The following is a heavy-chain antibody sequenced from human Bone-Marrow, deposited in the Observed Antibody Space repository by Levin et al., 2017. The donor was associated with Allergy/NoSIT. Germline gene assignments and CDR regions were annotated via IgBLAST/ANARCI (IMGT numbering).Heavy chain of an antibody. V-gene: IGHV1-69*13. CDR3: ARSVEGGYDFWNDYYTFYYYAMYV. Sequence: ASVKVSCKASGGTFSKYAITWVRQAPGQGLEWMGGIIPMSRKTNYAQRFQGRVTISADESSGNAYLELSRLGSEDTAVYYCARSVEGGYDFWNDYYTFYYYAMYVWGQGTAVTVSS. CDR1: GGTFSKYA. D-gene: IGHD3-3*01. CDR2: IIPMSRKT. J-gene: IGHJ6*02.